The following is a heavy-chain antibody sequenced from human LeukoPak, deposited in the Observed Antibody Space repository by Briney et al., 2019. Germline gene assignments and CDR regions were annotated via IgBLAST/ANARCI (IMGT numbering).Heavy chain of an antibody. CDR3: ANPSYGDYPLDY. J-gene: IGHJ4*02. CDR2: ISGSGGST. CDR1: GFTFSSYA. Sequence: PGGSLRLSCAASGFTFSSYAMSWVRQTPGKGLEWVSAISGSGGSTYYADSVKGRFTISRDNSKNTLYLQMNSLRAEDTAVYYCANPSYGDYPLDYWGQGTLVTVSS. V-gene: IGHV3-23*01. D-gene: IGHD4-17*01.